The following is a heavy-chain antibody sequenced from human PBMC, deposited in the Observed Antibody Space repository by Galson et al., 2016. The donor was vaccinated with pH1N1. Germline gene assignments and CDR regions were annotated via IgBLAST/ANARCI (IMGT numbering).Heavy chain of an antibody. V-gene: IGHV4-38-2*01. D-gene: IGHD4-17*01. CDR1: GYSIRSGYY. CDR3: ARHDYGDYVGWFDP. Sequence: ETLSLTCVVSGYSIRSGYYWGWIRQSPGKGLEWIANICHTGNTNYSPSLKSRVTISVDTSKNQFSLKLSSVTAADTAVYYCARHDYGDYVGWFDPWGQGTLVTVSS. CDR2: ICHTGNT. J-gene: IGHJ5*02.